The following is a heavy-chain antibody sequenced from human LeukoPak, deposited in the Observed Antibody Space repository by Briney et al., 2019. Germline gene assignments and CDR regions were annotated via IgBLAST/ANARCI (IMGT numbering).Heavy chain of an antibody. CDR1: GGTFSSYA. CDR3: ARGTYYGDKRGRLNWFDP. Sequence: SVKVSCKASGGTFSSYAISWVRQAHGQGLEWMGRIIPLFGTANYEQKFQGRVTITTDESTSTAYMELSSLRSEDTAVYYCARGTYYGDKRGRLNWFDPWGQGTLVTVSS. J-gene: IGHJ5*02. V-gene: IGHV1-69*05. D-gene: IGHD4-17*01. CDR2: IIPLFGTA.